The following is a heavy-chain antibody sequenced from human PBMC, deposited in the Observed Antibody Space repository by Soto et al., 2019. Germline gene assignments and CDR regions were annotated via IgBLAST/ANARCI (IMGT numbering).Heavy chain of an antibody. Sequence: EASVKVSCKASGYTFTSYGISWVRQAPGQGXEWMGWISAYNGNTNYAQKLQGRVTMTTDTSTSTAYMELRSLRSDDTAVYYCARDGIIAYCGGDCYAGFDYWGQGTLVTVSS. CDR1: GYTFTSYG. J-gene: IGHJ4*02. CDR2: ISAYNGNT. CDR3: ARDGIIAYCGGDCYAGFDY. V-gene: IGHV1-18*01. D-gene: IGHD2-21*02.